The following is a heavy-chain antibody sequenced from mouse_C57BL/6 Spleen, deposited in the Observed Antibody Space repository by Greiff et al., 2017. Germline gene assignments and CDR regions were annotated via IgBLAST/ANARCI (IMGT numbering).Heavy chain of an antibody. Sequence: EVQLQQSGPELVKPGASVKISCKASGYTFTDYYMNWVKQSHGKSLEWIGDINPNNGGTSYNQKFKGKATLTVDKSSSTAYMELRSLASEDSAVYYCLGTVGATDYWGQGTTLTVSA. CDR3: LGTVGATDY. D-gene: IGHD1-1*02. CDR2: INPNNGGT. J-gene: IGHJ2*01. CDR1: GYTFTDYY. V-gene: IGHV1-26*01.